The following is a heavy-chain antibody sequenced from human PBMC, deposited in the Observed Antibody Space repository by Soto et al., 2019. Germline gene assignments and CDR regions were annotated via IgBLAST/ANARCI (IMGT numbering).Heavy chain of an antibody. V-gene: IGHV2-70*01. CDR1: GFPLSTSGMC. D-gene: IGHD6-13*01. Sequence: GSGPTLVNPTQTLTLTCTFSGFPLSTSGMCVSWIRQPPGKALEWLALIDWDDDKSYSTSLKTRLTISKDTSRNQVVLTMTNMDPVDTATYYCARIPIGDSSSWYPGLGLSYYAMDVWGQGTTVTVSS. J-gene: IGHJ6*02. CDR2: IDWDDDK. CDR3: ARIPIGDSSSWYPGLGLSYYAMDV.